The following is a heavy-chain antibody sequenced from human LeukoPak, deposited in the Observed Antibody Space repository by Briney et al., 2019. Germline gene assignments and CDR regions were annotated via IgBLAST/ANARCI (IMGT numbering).Heavy chain of an antibody. D-gene: IGHD6-13*01. CDR2: ISGSGGTI. CDR1: GFTFSSYG. Sequence: GGSLRLSCAASGFTFSSYGMSWVRQAPGKGLEWVSAISGSGGTIYYADSVKGRFTISRDNAKNSLYLQMNSPRADDTAVYYCARGGILRGQGTLVTVSS. V-gene: IGHV3-23*01. J-gene: IGHJ4*02. CDR3: ARGGIL.